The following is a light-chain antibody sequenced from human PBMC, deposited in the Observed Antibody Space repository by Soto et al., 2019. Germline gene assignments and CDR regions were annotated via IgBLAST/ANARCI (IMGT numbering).Light chain of an antibody. V-gene: IGKV1-5*03. CDR2: KAS. CDR1: QNISSW. J-gene: IGKJ1*01. CDR3: QQYNSYPRT. Sequence: DIQMTQSPSTLSASVGDRVTITCRASQNISSWLAWYQQTPGKAPKVVIYKASSLESGVPSRFSGSGSGTEFTLTIRRLQADEFATFYCQQYNSYPRTFGQGTKVEIK.